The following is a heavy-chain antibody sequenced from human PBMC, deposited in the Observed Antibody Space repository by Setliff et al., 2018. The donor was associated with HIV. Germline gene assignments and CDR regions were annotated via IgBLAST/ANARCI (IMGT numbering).Heavy chain of an antibody. V-gene: IGHV4-34*01. CDR3: ARDTLAYSSGRGVYFDY. Sequence: PSETLSLTCAVFGGSFSAYYWNWIRQTPGKGLEWIGEINHSGTTNYNPSLNSRVTISVDTSKKRFSLTLSSVTAADTAVYFCARDTLAYSSGRGVYFDYWGQGTLVTVSS. J-gene: IGHJ4*02. D-gene: IGHD6-19*01. CDR1: GGSFSAYY. CDR2: INHSGTT.